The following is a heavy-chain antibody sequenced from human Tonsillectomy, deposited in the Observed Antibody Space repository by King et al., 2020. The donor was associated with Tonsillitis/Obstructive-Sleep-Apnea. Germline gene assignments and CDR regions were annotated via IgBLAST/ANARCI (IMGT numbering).Heavy chain of an antibody. CDR1: GFTFSDYY. V-gene: IGHV3-11*01. CDR3: ARGQSYNSYYMDV. Sequence: VQLVESGGGLVRPGGSLRLSCAASGFTFSDYYMSWIRQAPGKGLEWVSYISSGGSAIFYADSMKGRFTISRDNAKNSLYLQLNSLRVEDTAVYYCARGQSYNSYYMDVWGKGTTVTVS. CDR2: ISSGGSAI. J-gene: IGHJ6*03. D-gene: IGHD4-11*01.